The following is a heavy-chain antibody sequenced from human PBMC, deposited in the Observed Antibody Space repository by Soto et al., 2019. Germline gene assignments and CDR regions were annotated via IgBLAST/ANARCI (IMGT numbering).Heavy chain of an antibody. CDR2: INPNSGGT. D-gene: IGHD3-16*02. V-gene: IGHV1-2*04. CDR1: GYTFTGYY. CDR3: AREGGGVIVPHPHFDY. J-gene: IGHJ4*02. Sequence: ASVKVSCKASGYTFTGYYMHWVRQAPGQGLEWMGWINPNSGGTNYAQKFQGWVTMTRDTSISTAYMELSRLRSDDTAVYYCAREGGGVIVPHPHFDYWGQGTLVTVSS.